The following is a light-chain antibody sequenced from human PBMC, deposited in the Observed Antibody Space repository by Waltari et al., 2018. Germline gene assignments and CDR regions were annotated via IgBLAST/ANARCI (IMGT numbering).Light chain of an antibody. CDR1: QSVGRA. V-gene: IGKV3-20*01. CDR2: GAS. CDR3: QVYVRLPVT. Sequence: EIVLTQSPGTLALSPGERATLSCRASQSVGRALAWYQQEPGQAPRLLIYGASSRATGISDKCSGSGSGTDFSLTSSRVEPEDFAVYFCQVYVRLPVTFGQGTKVEVK. J-gene: IGKJ1*01.